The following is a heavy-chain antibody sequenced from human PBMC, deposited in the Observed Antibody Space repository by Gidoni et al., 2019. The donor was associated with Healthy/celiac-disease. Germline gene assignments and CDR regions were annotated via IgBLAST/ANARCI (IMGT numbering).Heavy chain of an antibody. J-gene: IGHJ1*01. V-gene: IGHV4-39*01. CDR1: GGSISRSSYY. Sequence: QLQLQESGPGLVKPSETLSLTCTVSGGSISRSSYYWGWIRQPPGKGLEWIGSIYYSGSTYYNPSLKSRVTISVDTSKNQFSLKLSSVTAADTAVYYCATYDYGDYPAAEYFQHWGQGTLVTVSS. CDR3: ATYDYGDYPAAEYFQH. D-gene: IGHD4-17*01. CDR2: IYYSGST.